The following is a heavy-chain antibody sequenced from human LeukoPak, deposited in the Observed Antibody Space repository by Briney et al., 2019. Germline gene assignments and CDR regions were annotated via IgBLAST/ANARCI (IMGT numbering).Heavy chain of an antibody. D-gene: IGHD1-14*01. CDR2: IGSDGNNT. V-gene: IGHV3-64*02. Sequence: PGGSLRLSCAASGFTFRRFAMHWVRQAPGKGLEYVSAIGSDGNNTYYADSVRGRFTISRDNSKNTVFLQMGSLRTEDMAVYYCARALSITGLDWGQGTLVTVSS. J-gene: IGHJ4*02. CDR1: GFTFRRFA. CDR3: ARALSITGLD.